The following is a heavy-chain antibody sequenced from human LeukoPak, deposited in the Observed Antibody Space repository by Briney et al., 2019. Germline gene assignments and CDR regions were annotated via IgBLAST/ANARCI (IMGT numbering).Heavy chain of an antibody. Sequence: PSETLSLTCTVSGGSISSYYWSWIRQPPGKGLEWSAYIYYSGSTNYNPSLKSRVTISVDTSKNQFSLKLSSVTAADTAVYYCARSLCSGGSCPWFDPWGQGTLVTVSS. V-gene: IGHV4-59*01. CDR3: ARSLCSGGSCPWFDP. CDR1: GGSISSYY. J-gene: IGHJ5*02. D-gene: IGHD2-15*01. CDR2: IYYSGST.